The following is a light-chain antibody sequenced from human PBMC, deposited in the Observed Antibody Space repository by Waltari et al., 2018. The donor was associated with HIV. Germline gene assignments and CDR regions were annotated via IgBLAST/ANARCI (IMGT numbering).Light chain of an antibody. CDR2: GAS. CDR3: QQYNNWPRT. Sequence: EIVMTQSPATLSVSPGERATLSCRASQSISSNLAWHQQKPGQAPRLLIYGASTRATGIPARFSGSGSGTDFTLTISSLQSEDFAVYYCQQYNNWPRTFGQGTKVEIK. J-gene: IGKJ1*01. V-gene: IGKV3-15*01. CDR1: QSISSN.